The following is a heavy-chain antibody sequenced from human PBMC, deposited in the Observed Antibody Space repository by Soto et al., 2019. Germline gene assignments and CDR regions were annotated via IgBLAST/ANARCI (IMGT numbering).Heavy chain of an antibody. CDR2: IYHSGST. J-gene: IGHJ4*02. CDR1: GGSIISGGYS. V-gene: IGHV4-30-2*01. Sequence: SETLSLTCAVSGGSIISGGYSWSWIRQPPGKGLEWIGYIYHSGSTYYNPSLKSRVTISVDRSKNQSSLKLSSVTAADTAVYYCARARYSSGWYIDYWGQGTLVTVSS. CDR3: ARARYSSGWYIDY. D-gene: IGHD6-19*01.